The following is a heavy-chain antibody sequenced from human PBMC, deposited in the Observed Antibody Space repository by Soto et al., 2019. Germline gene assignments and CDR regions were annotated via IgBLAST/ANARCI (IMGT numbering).Heavy chain of an antibody. CDR2: IYPGDSDT. V-gene: IGHV5-51*01. Sequence: GESRKISCKGSGYTFTNYWIGWVRQMPGKGLEWMGIIYPGDSDTKYNPSFQGQVTISADKSITTTYLQWSSLKALDTAIYYCAASIFYYGMDVWGQGTTVTVSS. CDR1: GYTFTNYW. CDR3: AASIFYYGMDV. J-gene: IGHJ6*02.